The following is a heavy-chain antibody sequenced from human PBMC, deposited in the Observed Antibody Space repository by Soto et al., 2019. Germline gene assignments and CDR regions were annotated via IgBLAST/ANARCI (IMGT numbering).Heavy chain of an antibody. CDR3: ARARDQYGAHFDY. J-gene: IGHJ4*02. CDR2: IYHTGNT. V-gene: IGHV4-31*11. CDR1: HGSVTSGGYY. D-gene: IGHD4-17*01. Sequence: QVQLQESGPGLVKPSQTLSLTCAVSHGSVTSGGYYWSWIRQLPGKGLEWIGQIYHTGNTYFNPSLKSRVSMSVDTSKTKFSVMLSSVTAADTAVYFCARARDQYGAHFDYWGQGILVTVSS.